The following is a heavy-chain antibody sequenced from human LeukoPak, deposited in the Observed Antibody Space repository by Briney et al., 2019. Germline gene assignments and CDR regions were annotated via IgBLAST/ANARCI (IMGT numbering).Heavy chain of an antibody. CDR3: ARETWARTYFLED. CDR2: ISYDGSNK. Sequence: GRSLRLSCAASGFTFSSYAMHWVRQAPGKGLEWVAVISYDGSNKYYADSVKGRFTLSRDNARDSLFLQMNSLRDEDTAVYYCARETWARTYFLEDWGQGTLVTVSS. J-gene: IGHJ4*02. D-gene: IGHD2-21*01. V-gene: IGHV3-30-3*01. CDR1: GFTFSSYA.